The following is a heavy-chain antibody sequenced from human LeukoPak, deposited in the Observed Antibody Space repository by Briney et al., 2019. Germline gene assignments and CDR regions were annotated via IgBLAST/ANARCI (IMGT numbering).Heavy chain of an antibody. J-gene: IGHJ6*03. D-gene: IGHD3-3*01. Sequence: ASVKVSCKASGYTFTSYGISWVRQAPGQRLEWMGWISAYNGNTNYAQKFQGRVTMTTDTSTNTAYMELRSLGSDDTAVYYCATGTNDFWSGPAGHYYYYMDVWGKGTTVTVSS. CDR3: ATGTNDFWSGPAGHYYYYMDV. V-gene: IGHV1-18*01. CDR1: GYTFTSYG. CDR2: ISAYNGNT.